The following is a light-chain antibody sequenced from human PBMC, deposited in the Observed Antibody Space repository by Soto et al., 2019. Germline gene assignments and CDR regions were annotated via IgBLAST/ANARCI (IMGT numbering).Light chain of an antibody. J-gene: IGKJ1*01. CDR3: QQEYNYLWT. CDR1: QAIRND. V-gene: IGKV1-6*01. Sequence: IQMTQSPSSLSASVGDRVTITCRASQAIRNDLGWYQQKPGKAPKLLIYAASYLQSGVPSRFSGSGSGTDFTLTISSLQPEDFATYYCQQEYNYLWTFGQGTKVEIK. CDR2: AAS.